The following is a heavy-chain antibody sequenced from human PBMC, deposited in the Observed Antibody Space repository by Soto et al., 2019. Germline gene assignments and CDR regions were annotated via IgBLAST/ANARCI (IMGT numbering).Heavy chain of an antibody. CDR2: IWYDGSNK. J-gene: IGHJ6*02. V-gene: IGHV3-33*01. CDR3: ARESPTTVTPYGMDV. Sequence: QVQLVESGGGVVQPGRSLRLCCAASGFTFSNYGMHWVRQAPGKGLEWVAVIWYDGSNKYYADSVKGRFTISRDNSKNTLDLQMNSLRGEDTAVYYCARESPTTVTPYGMDVWGQGTTVTVSS. D-gene: IGHD4-4*01. CDR1: GFTFSNYG.